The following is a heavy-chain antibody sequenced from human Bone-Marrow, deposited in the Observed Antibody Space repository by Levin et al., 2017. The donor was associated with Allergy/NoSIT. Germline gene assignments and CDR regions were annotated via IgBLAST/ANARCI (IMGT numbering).Heavy chain of an antibody. Sequence: GESLKISCAASGFIFSNYAMNWVRQAPGKGLEWVSQISGSGGNTHYADSVKGRFTFSRDNSKNTLYLQKNSLRAEDTAVYYCAGYDTSAYHSPFDYWGQGTLVTVSS. D-gene: IGHD3-22*01. CDR1: GFIFSNYA. V-gene: IGHV3-23*01. CDR2: ISGSGGNT. J-gene: IGHJ4*02. CDR3: AGYDTSAYHSPFDY.